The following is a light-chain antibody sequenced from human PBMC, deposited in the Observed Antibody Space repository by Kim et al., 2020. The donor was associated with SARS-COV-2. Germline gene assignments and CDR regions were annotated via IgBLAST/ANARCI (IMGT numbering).Light chain of an antibody. Sequence: SYELTQPPSVSVSPGQTATITCSGDKLGDKYVSWYQQKPGQSPVLVIYQDNKRPSGIPERFSGSNSGNTATLTISGTQTLDEAVYYCQAWDSNTVIFVGG. CDR3: QAWDSNTVI. V-gene: IGLV3-1*01. CDR1: KLGDKY. CDR2: QDN. J-gene: IGLJ2*01.